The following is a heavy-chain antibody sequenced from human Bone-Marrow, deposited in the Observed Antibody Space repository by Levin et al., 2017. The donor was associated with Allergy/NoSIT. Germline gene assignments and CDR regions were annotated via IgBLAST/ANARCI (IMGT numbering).Heavy chain of an antibody. CDR3: TTLVRY. CDR1: GFTFSNDW. V-gene: IGHV3-15*01. D-gene: IGHD4/OR15-4a*01. CDR2: IKRKIDGETT. Sequence: TGESLKISCAASGFTFSNDWMNWVRQAPGKGLEWVGRIKRKIDGETTDYAAPVKGRFTISRDDSKDTLYLQMNSLKTEDTAVYYCTTLVRYWGQGTLVTVSS. J-gene: IGHJ4*02.